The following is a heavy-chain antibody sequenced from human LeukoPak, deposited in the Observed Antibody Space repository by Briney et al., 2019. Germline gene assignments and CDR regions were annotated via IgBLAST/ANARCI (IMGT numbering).Heavy chain of an antibody. CDR2: ISSSGSTI. CDR3: ARAGSGRSPDWFDP. CDR1: GFTFSSYE. J-gene: IGHJ5*02. V-gene: IGHV3-48*03. Sequence: GESLRLSCAASGFTFSSYEMNWVRQAPVKGLEWVSYISSSGSTIYYADSVKGRFTISRDNAKNSLYLQMNSLRAEDTAVYYCARAGSGRSPDWFDPWGQGTLVTVSS. D-gene: IGHD1-26*01.